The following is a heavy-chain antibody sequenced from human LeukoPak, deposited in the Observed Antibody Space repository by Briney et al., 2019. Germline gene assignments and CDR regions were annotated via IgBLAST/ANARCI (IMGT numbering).Heavy chain of an antibody. CDR1: GGSFSGYY. CDR2: IYTSGST. CDR3: ARGRSRITMVRGVIRYYYYYYMDV. V-gene: IGHV4-59*10. D-gene: IGHD3-10*01. Sequence: PSETLSLTCAVYGGSFSGYYWSWIRQPAGKGLEWIGRIYTSGSTNYNPSLKSRVTISVDTSKNQFSLKLSSVTAADTAVYYCARGRSRITMVRGVIRYYYYYYMDVWGKGTTVTISS. J-gene: IGHJ6*03.